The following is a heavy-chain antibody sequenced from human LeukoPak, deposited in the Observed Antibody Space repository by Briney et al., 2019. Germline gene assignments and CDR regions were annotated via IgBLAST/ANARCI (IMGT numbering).Heavy chain of an antibody. J-gene: IGHJ2*01. CDR2: IHHAGDT. CDR3: ARVTGGGNVAYWYFDL. D-gene: IGHD4-23*01. CDR1: DGSFTASY. Sequence: SETLSLTCGVDDGSFTASYWSWIRQSPGKGLEWIGEIHHAGDTTYNPSLKSRVTISLDIYKAQFSLNLKSVTAADTAVYYCARVTGGGNVAYWYFDLWGRGTLVTVSS. V-gene: IGHV4-34*01.